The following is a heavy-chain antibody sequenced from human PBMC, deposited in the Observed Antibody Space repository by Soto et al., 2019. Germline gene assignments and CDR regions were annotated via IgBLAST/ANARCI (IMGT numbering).Heavy chain of an antibody. J-gene: IGHJ4*02. CDR1: GYTFTSYD. CDR2: MNPNSGSA. Sequence: ASVKVSCKASGYTFTSYDINWVRQATGQGLEWMGRMNPNSGSAGYAQKFQGRVTMTRDTSTSTVYMELSSLRSEDTAVYYCARGGRTQPFDYWGQGTLVTVSS. V-gene: IGHV1-8*02. D-gene: IGHD3-10*01. CDR3: ARGGRTQPFDY.